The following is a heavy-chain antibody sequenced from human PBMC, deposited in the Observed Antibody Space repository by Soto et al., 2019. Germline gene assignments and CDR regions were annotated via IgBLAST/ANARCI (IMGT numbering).Heavy chain of an antibody. D-gene: IGHD4-4*01. V-gene: IGHV1-69*01. CDR2: IIPIFGTA. J-gene: IGHJ6*02. CDR3: ATNLDSTNYEFRFLPYYYAMDV. CDR1: GGTFSSYA. Sequence: QVQLVQSGAEVKKPGSSVKVSCKASGGTFSSYAISWVRQAPGQGLEWMGGIIPIFGTANYAQKFQGRVTIPANEPTSTAYTEMSSRRSEDAAVYYCATNLDSTNYEFRFLPYYYAMDVWGQGTTVTVSS.